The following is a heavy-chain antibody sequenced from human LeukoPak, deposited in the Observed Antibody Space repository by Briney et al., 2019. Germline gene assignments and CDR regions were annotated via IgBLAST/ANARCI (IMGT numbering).Heavy chain of an antibody. J-gene: IGHJ4*02. CDR2: ISYGGGNK. D-gene: IGHD4-23*01. CDR1: GFTFSSYA. CDR3: ARESPGAYGGYDIQLDY. V-gene: IGHV3-30*04. Sequence: PGGSLRLSCAASGFTFSSYAMHWVRQAPGKGLEWVAAISYGGGNKYYADSVKGRFTISRDNSKNTLYLQMNSLRAEDTAVYYCARESPGAYGGYDIQLDYWGQGTLVTVSS.